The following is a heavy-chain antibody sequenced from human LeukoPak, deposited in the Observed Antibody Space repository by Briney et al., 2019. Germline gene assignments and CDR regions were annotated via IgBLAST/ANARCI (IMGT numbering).Heavy chain of an antibody. CDR3: ARDGRGDPYDILTGTAGGDV. CDR2: IYYSGST. CDR1: GGSISSGDYY. D-gene: IGHD3-9*01. V-gene: IGHV4-30-4*01. Sequence: PSETLSLTCTVSGGSISSGDYYWSWIRQPPGKGLEWIGYIYYSGSTYYNPSLKSRVTISVDTSKNQFSLKLSSVTAADTAVYYCARDGRGDPYDILTGTAGGDVWGQGTTVTVSS. J-gene: IGHJ6*02.